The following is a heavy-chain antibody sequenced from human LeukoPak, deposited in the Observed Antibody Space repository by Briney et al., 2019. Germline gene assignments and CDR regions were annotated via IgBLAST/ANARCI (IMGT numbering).Heavy chain of an antibody. CDR3: ARDSSSSWYYFDY. J-gene: IGHJ4*02. D-gene: IGHD6-13*01. V-gene: IGHV3-30*01. CDR1: GFTLSSYA. CDR2: ISYDGSNK. Sequence: GGSLRLSCAASGFTLSSYAMHWVRQAPGKGLEWVAVISYDGSNKYYADSVKGRFTISRDNSKNTLYLQMNSLRAEDTAVYYCARDSSSSWYYFDYWGQGTLVTVSS.